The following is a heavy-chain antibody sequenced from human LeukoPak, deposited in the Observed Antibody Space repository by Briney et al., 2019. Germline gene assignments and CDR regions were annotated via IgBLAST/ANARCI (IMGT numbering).Heavy chain of an antibody. CDR2: ISYDGSNK. CDR1: GFTFSGYA. D-gene: IGHD3-22*01. Sequence: GGSLRLSCAASGFTFSGYAMHWVRQAPGKGLEWVAVISYDGSNKYYADSVKGRFTISRDNSKNTLYLQMDSLRAEDTAVYYCAKSVDSSGYYRYYYYGMDVWGQETTVTVSS. CDR3: AKSVDSSGYYRYYYYGMDV. V-gene: IGHV3-30-3*02. J-gene: IGHJ6*02.